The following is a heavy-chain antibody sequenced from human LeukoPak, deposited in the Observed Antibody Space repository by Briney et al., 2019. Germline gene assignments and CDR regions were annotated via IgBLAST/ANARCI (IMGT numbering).Heavy chain of an antibody. J-gene: IGHJ4*02. CDR2: IYHSGST. CDR1: GASISSNNW. D-gene: IGHD3-22*01. Sequence: SGTLSLTCAVSGASISSNNWWWSWVRQPPGKGLGWIGEIYHSGSTNYNPSLKSRVTMSVDKSKNQFSLWLSSVTAADTAVYYCARHAGGSSGYLIDYWGQGTLVTVSS. V-gene: IGHV4-4*02. CDR3: ARHAGGSSGYLIDY.